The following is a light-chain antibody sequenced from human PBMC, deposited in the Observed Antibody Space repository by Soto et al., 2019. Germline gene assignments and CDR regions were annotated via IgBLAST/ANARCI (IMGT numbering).Light chain of an antibody. J-gene: IGKJ2*01. CDR3: QQYHSNPST. V-gene: IGKV4-1*01. CDR1: QSLYNSNNLNY. CDR2: WAS. Sequence: DIVMTQSPDSLAVSLGERATINCKSSQSLYNSNNLNYLAWYQQKPGQPPKLLLYWASTRESGVPDRFSGSGSGTDFTLTISSLQAADVAFYYCQQYHSNPSTFGQGTKLEIK.